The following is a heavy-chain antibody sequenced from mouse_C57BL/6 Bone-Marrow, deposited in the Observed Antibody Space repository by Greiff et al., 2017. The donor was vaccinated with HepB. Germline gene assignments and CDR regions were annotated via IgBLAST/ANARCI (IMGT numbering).Heavy chain of an antibody. Sequence: VHVKQSGPELVKPGASVKISCKASGYSFTGYYMNWVKQSPEKSLEWIGEINPSTGGTTYNQKFKAKATLTVDKSSSTAYMQLKSLTSEDSAVYYCARYDVYFDYWGQGTTLTVSS. CDR1: GYSFTGYY. CDR2: INPSTGGT. V-gene: IGHV1-42*01. CDR3: ARYDVYFDY. J-gene: IGHJ2*01. D-gene: IGHD2-12*01.